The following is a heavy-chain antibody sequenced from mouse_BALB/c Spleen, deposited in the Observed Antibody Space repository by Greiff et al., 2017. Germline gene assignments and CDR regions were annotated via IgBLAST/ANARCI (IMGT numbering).Heavy chain of an antibody. D-gene: IGHD1-1*02. CDR3: TGGNRFAY. J-gene: IGHJ3*01. Sequence: QVQLKESGAELVRPGASVTLSCKASGYTFTDYEMHWVKQTPVHGLEWIGAIDPETGGTAYNQKFKGKATLTADKSSSTAYMELRSLTSEDSAVYYCTGGNRFAYWGQGTLVTVSA. CDR1: GYTFTDYE. V-gene: IGHV1-15*01. CDR2: IDPETGGT.